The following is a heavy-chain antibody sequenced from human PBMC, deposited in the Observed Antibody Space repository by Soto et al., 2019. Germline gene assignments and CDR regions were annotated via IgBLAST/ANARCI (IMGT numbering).Heavy chain of an antibody. V-gene: IGHV4-39*01. CDR3: ARLVGIVGANPYGPYYYYYGMDV. J-gene: IGHJ6*02. CDR2: IYYSGST. D-gene: IGHD1-26*01. Sequence: PSETLSLTCTVSGGSISSSSYYWGWIRQPPGKGLEWIGSIYYSGSTYYNPSLKSRVTISVETSKNQFSLKLSSVTAADTAVYYCARLVGIVGANPYGPYYYYYGMDVWGQGTTVTVSS. CDR1: GGSISSSSYY.